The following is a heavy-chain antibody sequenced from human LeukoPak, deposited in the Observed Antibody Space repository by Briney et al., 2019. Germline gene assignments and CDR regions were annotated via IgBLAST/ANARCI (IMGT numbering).Heavy chain of an antibody. CDR2: ISDSGGS. D-gene: IGHD6-13*01. V-gene: IGHV4-61*01. CDR1: GGPVSSGICY. Sequence: SETLSLTCSVSGGPVSSGICYWSWIRQPPGEGLEWIAYISDSGGSDYNPSLRGRVTISLDTSKNQFSLRLTSVTAADTAVYYCARVPPAGTGPEYWGQGTLVTVSS. J-gene: IGHJ4*02. CDR3: ARVPPAGTGPEY.